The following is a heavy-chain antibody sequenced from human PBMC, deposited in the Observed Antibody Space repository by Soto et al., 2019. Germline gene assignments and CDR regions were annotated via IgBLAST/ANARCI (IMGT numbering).Heavy chain of an antibody. CDR1: GFTFSNYG. D-gene: IGHD6-13*01. CDR2: ISYDGSSK. V-gene: IGHV3-30*18. J-gene: IGHJ4*02. CDR3: AKASYSSSWYSDYFDY. Sequence: VGSLRLSCGASGFTFSNYGMHWVRQAPGKGLEWVAVISYDGSSKYYADSVKGRFTISRDNSKNTMYLQMNSLRVEDTAVYYCAKASYSSSWYSDYFDYWGQGTLVTVSS.